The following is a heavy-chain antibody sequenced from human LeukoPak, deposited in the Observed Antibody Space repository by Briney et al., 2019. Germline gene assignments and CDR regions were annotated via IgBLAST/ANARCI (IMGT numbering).Heavy chain of an antibody. CDR1: GFAVSSNY. CDR3: ARAGYYYDRSGYYYPFDY. Sequence: PGGSLRLSCAASGFAVSSNYMNWVRQAPGKGLEWVSLIYSGGSTYYTDSVKGRFTISRDNSKNTLYLQMNSLRAEDTPVYYCARAGYYYDRSGYYYPFDYWGQGTLVTVSS. D-gene: IGHD3-22*01. V-gene: IGHV3-66*01. CDR2: IYSGGST. J-gene: IGHJ4*02.